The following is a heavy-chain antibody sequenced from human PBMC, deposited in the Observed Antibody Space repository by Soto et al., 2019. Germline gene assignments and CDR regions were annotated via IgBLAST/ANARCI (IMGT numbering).Heavy chain of an antibody. CDR1: GYTFTSYY. CDR3: ARDLVTNNWNPTTLDY. Sequence: ASVKVSCKAFGYTFTSYYMHWVRQAPGQGLEWMGIINPSGGSTSYAQKFQGRVTMTRDTSTSTVYMELSSLRSEDTAVYYCARDLVTNNWNPTTLDYWGQGTLVTVSS. V-gene: IGHV1-46*01. D-gene: IGHD1-20*01. J-gene: IGHJ4*02. CDR2: INPSGGST.